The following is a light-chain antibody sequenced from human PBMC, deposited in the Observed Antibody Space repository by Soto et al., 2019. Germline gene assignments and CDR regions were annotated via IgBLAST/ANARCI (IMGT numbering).Light chain of an antibody. CDR2: DVS. Sequence: QSALTQPASVSGSPGQSITISCTGTSSDVGVYNYVSWYQQHPGKAPKLMIYDVSYRPSGVSNRFAGSKSSNTASLIISGLPAEEEDDYYCTSYTTTSTVVFGGGTKVTVL. CDR1: SSDVGVYNY. J-gene: IGLJ2*01. V-gene: IGLV2-14*01. CDR3: TSYTTTSTVV.